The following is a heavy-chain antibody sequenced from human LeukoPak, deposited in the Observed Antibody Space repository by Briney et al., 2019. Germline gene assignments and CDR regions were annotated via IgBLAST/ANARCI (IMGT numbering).Heavy chain of an antibody. Sequence: GGSLRLSCAASGFTVSSNYMSWVRQAPGKGLEWVSVIYSGGSTYYADSVKGRFTISRDNSKNTLYLQMNSLRAEDTAVYYCARVVRFGENDAFDIWGQGTMVTVSS. CDR1: GFTVSSNY. J-gene: IGHJ3*02. V-gene: IGHV3-66*01. CDR3: ARVVRFGENDAFDI. CDR2: IYSGGST. D-gene: IGHD3-10*01.